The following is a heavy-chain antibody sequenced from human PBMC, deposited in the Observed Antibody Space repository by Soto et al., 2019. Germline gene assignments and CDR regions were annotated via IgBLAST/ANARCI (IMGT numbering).Heavy chain of an antibody. D-gene: IGHD4-17*01. CDR2: VSDDGGNK. CDR3: AKGSYGDYIDS. Sequence: QVQLVESGRGMVQPGRSLRLSCAASGFAFSNYPLHWVRQAPGKGLEWVAVVSDDGGNKYYTDSVKGRFTISRDNSKNTLYLQVNSVRVEDTAVYYCAKGSYGDYIDSWGQGTLVTVSS. J-gene: IGHJ4*02. V-gene: IGHV3-30*14. CDR1: GFAFSNYP.